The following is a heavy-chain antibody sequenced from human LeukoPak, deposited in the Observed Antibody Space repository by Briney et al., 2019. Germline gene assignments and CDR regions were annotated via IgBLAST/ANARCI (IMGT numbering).Heavy chain of an antibody. CDR3: ARGGFPDY. Sequence: SETLSLTCTVSGGSISSYYWSWIRQPPGKTLEWIGYIYSSGSTNYNPSLKSRVTISVDTSKKQFSLKLRSVTAADTAVYYCARGGFPDYWGQGTLVTVSS. CDR1: GGSISSYY. D-gene: IGHD3-10*01. J-gene: IGHJ4*02. V-gene: IGHV4-59*01. CDR2: IYSSGST.